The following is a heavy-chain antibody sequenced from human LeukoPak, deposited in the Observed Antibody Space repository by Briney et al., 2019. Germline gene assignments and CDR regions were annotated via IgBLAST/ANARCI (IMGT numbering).Heavy chain of an antibody. J-gene: IGHJ4*02. CDR3: ARRDCSGGSCYYYFDY. V-gene: IGHV5-51*01. CDR2: NYLGDADT. Sequence: GAARQCSSTGPGSGFTCYWIGWVRPMPGKGLGWRGINYLGDADTRYSTSFQGQVTISAEKSISTAYLQWSSLKASDTAMDYCARRDCSGGSCYYYFDYWGQGTLVTVSS. CDR1: GSGFTCYW. D-gene: IGHD2-15*01.